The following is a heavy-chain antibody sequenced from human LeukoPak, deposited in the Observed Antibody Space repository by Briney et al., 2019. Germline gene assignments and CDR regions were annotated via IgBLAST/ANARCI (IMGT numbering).Heavy chain of an antibody. CDR2: ITSSSSYV. Sequence: KPGGSLRLSCAASGFTFSRNSMNWVRQAPGKGLEWVSSITSSSSYVYYADSVKGRFTISRDNAKDSLYLQMNSLRAEDTAVYYCAREGGHYGDYVRTPDNWGQGTLVTVSS. D-gene: IGHD4-17*01. V-gene: IGHV3-21*01. J-gene: IGHJ4*02. CDR1: GFTFSRNS. CDR3: AREGGHYGDYVRTPDN.